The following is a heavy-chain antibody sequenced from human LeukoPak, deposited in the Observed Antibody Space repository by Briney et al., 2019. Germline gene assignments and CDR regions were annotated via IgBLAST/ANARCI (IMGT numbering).Heavy chain of an antibody. D-gene: IGHD3-10*01. CDR1: GFTVSSNY. Sequence: TGGSLRLSCAASGFTVSSNYMSWVRQAPGKGLEWVSVIYSGGSTYYADSVKGRFTISRDNSKNTLYLQMNSLRAEDTAVYYCARLTAGVLSGYMDAWGKGTTVTVSS. CDR2: IYSGGST. V-gene: IGHV3-53*01. CDR3: ARLTAGVLSGYMDA. J-gene: IGHJ6*03.